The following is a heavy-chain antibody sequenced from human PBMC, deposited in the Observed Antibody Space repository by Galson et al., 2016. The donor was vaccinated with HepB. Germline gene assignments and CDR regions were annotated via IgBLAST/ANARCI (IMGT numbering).Heavy chain of an antibody. J-gene: IGHJ3*02. CDR2: ISGHDDK. Sequence: PALVKPTQTLTLTRTFSGFSLSTTGVDVGWIRQPPGKTLEWLALISGHDDKRYTPSLKSRLTISKDTSKQQVLLTMTNVEPVDTATYYCIHSSDLHHAFDIWGQGTSVIVSS. CDR3: IHSSDLHHAFDI. D-gene: IGHD2-21*02. V-gene: IGHV2-5*01. CDR1: GFSLSTTGVD.